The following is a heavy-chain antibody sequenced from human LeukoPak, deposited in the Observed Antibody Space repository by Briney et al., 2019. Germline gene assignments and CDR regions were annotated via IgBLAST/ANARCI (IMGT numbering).Heavy chain of an antibody. CDR2: ISSSGDTI. CDR1: GFTFSSYG. Sequence: HPGGSLRLSCAASGFTFSSYGMHWVRQAPGKGLEWLSYISSSGDTIYYAGSVRGRFTISRDNAKTSLYLQMSSLRAEDTAVYYCARKGTGDYDAFDIWGQGTMVTVSS. D-gene: IGHD4-17*01. J-gene: IGHJ3*02. CDR3: ARKGTGDYDAFDI. V-gene: IGHV3-48*04.